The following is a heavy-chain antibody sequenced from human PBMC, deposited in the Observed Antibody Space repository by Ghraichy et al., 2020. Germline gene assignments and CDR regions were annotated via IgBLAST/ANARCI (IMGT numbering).Heavy chain of an antibody. CDR1: GYKFPNFW. J-gene: IGHJ4*02. D-gene: IGHD4-17*01. CDR2: IYPDDSDI. V-gene: IGHV5-51*01. CDR3: ARSSTVTSRFDY. Sequence: GESLNISCRGSGYKFPNFWIAWVRQMAGKGLEWMAIIYPDDSDIRYNPSSQGQVTVSVDKAIDTAYLQWSSLKASDTAFYFCARSSTVTSRFDYWGQGTLVTVSS.